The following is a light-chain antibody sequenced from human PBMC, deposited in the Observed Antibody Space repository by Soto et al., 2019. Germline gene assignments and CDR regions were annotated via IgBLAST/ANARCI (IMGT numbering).Light chain of an antibody. V-gene: IGKV3-20*01. J-gene: IGKJ5*01. CDR3: QQYGRSPPIT. CDR1: QSVGNNY. Sequence: EIVLTQSPGTLSLSPGERATISCRASQSVGNNYLAWYQQRPGQTPRLLIYGASSRATGIPDRFSGSGSGTDFSITISTLEPEDFAVYYCQQYGRSPPITFGQGTRLEIK. CDR2: GAS.